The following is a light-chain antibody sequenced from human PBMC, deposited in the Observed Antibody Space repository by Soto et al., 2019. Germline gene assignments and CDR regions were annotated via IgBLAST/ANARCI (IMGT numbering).Light chain of an antibody. Sequence: QSVLTQPASVSGSPGQSIAISCTGTSSDVGGYNYVSWYQQHPGKAPKLMIYDVSSRPSGVSNRFSGSKSGNTASLTISGLQAEDEADYYCSLYTTSSTEVFGTGTKLTVL. CDR2: DVS. CDR3: SLYTTSSTEV. CDR1: SSDVGGYNY. V-gene: IGLV2-14*01. J-gene: IGLJ1*01.